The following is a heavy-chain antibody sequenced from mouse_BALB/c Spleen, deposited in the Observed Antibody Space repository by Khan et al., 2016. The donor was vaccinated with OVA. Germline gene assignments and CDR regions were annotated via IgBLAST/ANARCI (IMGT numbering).Heavy chain of an antibody. CDR3: ALYYYGRAWFAY. V-gene: IGHV2-3*01. J-gene: IGHJ3*01. CDR1: GFSLTSYG. CDR2: IWGDGST. D-gene: IGHD1-1*01. Sequence: QVRLQQSGPGLVAPSQSLSITCTVSGFSLTSYGVGWVRQPPGKGLEWLGVIWGDGSTNYHSALISRLNINKDNSKSQVFLKLNSLQTDDTATYYCALYYYGRAWFAYWGQGTLVTVSA.